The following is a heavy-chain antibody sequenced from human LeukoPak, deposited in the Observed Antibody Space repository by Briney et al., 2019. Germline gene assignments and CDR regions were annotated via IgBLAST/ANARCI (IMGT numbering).Heavy chain of an antibody. V-gene: IGHV6-1*01. CDR2: TYYRSKWYN. Sequence: SQTLSLTCAISGDSVSSNSAAWNWIRQSPSRSLEWLGRTYYRSKWYNDYAVSVKSRITINPDTSKNQFSLQLNSVTPEDTAVYYCARSGSGSYAGATYFDYWGQGTLVTVSS. J-gene: IGHJ4*02. CDR3: ARSGSGSYAGATYFDY. D-gene: IGHD3-10*01. CDR1: GDSVSSNSAA.